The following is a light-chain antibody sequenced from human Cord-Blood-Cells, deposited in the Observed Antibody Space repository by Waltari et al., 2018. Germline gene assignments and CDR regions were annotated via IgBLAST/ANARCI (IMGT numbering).Light chain of an antibody. V-gene: IGKV1-39*01. J-gene: IGKJ4*01. CDR3: IQSYSTPHT. CDR2: AAS. Sequence: FQMTQAPSSLSASVGDRLTITSRASQSISSYLNWYQQKPEKASKLRIHAASRLQSGVPSRFSGSGAGTDCTLTISSLQPEDFATYVCIQSYSTPHTFGGGTKGEIK. CDR1: QSISSY.